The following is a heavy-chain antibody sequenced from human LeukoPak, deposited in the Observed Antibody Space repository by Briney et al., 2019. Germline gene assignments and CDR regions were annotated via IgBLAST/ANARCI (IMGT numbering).Heavy chain of an antibody. CDR2: IYTSGST. CDR1: GGSISSGSYY. V-gene: IGHV4-61*02. Sequence: SETLSLTYTVSGGSISSGSYYWSWIRQPAGKGLEWIGRIYTSGSTNYKPSLKSRVTISVDTSKNQFSLKLTSVTAADSAVYYCARVAQATDSYFYNMDVWGTGTTVTVSS. J-gene: IGHJ6*03. CDR3: ARVAQATDSYFYNMDV.